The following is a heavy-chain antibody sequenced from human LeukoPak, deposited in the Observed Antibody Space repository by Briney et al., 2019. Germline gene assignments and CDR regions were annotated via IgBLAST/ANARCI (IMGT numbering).Heavy chain of an antibody. Sequence: PSETLSLTCTVSGGSISSYYWSWIRQPPGKGLEWIGYIYYSGSTNYNPSLKSRVTISVDTSKNHFSLKVSSVIAADTAVYYCARVGPYYDILTGYSYYFDYWGQGTLVTVSS. J-gene: IGHJ4*02. V-gene: IGHV4-59*01. CDR2: IYYSGST. CDR1: GGSISSYY. D-gene: IGHD3-9*01. CDR3: ARVGPYYDILTGYSYYFDY.